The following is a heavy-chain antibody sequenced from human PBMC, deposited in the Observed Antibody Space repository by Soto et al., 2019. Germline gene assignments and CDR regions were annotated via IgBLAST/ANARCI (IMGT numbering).Heavy chain of an antibody. J-gene: IGHJ3*02. Sequence: QVQLQESGPGLVKPSGTLSLTCAVSSGSISSSNWWSWVRQPPGKGLEWIGEIYHSGSTNYKPSLKSRVAISVDKSKNQFSLKLSSVTAADTAVYYCAGVVVGGIGALDIWGQGKMVTVSS. CDR1: SGSISSSNW. D-gene: IGHD2-2*01. CDR2: IYHSGST. V-gene: IGHV4-4*02. CDR3: AGVVVGGIGALDI.